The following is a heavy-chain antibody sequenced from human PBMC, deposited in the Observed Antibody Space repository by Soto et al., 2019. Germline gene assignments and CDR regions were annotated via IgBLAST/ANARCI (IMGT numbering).Heavy chain of an antibody. V-gene: IGHV4-59*01. CDR2: IYYSGST. Sequence: SETLSLTCTVSGGSISSYYWSWIRQPPGKGLEWIGDIYYSGSTNYNPSLKSRVTVSGDTSNPQFSLKLSSVTAADTAVYYCARERGDGQRNYYYYMDVWGKGSTVTV. CDR3: ARERGDGQRNYYYYMDV. CDR1: GGSISSYY. J-gene: IGHJ6*03.